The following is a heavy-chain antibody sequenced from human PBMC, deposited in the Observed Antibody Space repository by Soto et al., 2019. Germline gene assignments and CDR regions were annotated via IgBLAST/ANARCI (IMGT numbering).Heavy chain of an antibody. CDR3: ARDQTGLRFDY. CDR1: GGSISSGDYY. V-gene: IGHV4-30-4*01. J-gene: IGHJ4*02. D-gene: IGHD4-17*01. Sequence: SETLSLTCTVSGGSISSGDYYWSWIRQPPGKGLEWIGYIYYSGSTYYNPSLKSRVTISVDTSKNQFSLKLSSVTAADTAVYYCARDQTGLRFDYWGQGTLVTVSS. CDR2: IYYSGST.